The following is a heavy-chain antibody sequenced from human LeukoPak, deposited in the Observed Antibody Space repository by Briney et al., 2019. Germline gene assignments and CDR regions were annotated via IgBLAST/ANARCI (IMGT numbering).Heavy chain of an antibody. V-gene: IGHV3-33*01. CDR3: ARSYYYGSGSYYQGY. Sequence: PGGALRLSRAASGFTFSSYGMHWVRQAPGKGLEWVAVIWYDGSNKYYADSVKGRFTISRDNSKNTLYLQMNSLRAEDTAVYYCARSYYYGSGSYYQGYWGQGTLVTVSS. D-gene: IGHD3-10*01. J-gene: IGHJ4*02. CDR1: GFTFSSYG. CDR2: IWYDGSNK.